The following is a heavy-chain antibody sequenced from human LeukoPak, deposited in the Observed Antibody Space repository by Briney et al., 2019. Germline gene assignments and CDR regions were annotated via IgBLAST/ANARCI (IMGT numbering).Heavy chain of an antibody. CDR2: IIPIFCTA. J-gene: IGHJ3*02. CDR3: ARSYGSGSYYVVGGSIDAFDI. Sequence: SVKVSCKASGGTFSSYAISWVRQAPGQGLEWMGGIIPIFCTANYAQKFQGRVTITADESTSTAYMELSSLRSEDTAVYYCARSYGSGSYYVVGGSIDAFDIWGQGTMVTVSS. D-gene: IGHD3-10*01. V-gene: IGHV1-69*13. CDR1: GGTFSSYA.